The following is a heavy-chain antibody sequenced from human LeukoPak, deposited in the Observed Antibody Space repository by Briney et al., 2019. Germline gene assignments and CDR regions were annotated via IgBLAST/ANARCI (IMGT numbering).Heavy chain of an antibody. CDR2: ISSSSSYI. V-gene: IGHV3-21*01. D-gene: IGHD2-8*01. J-gene: IGHJ4*02. CDR3: AKDNVRGY. CDR1: GFTFSSYS. Sequence: GGSLRLSCAASGFTFSSYSINWVRQAPGQGLEWVSSISSSSSYIYYADSVKGRFTISRDNAKNSLYLQMNSLRAEDTAVYYCAKDNVRGYWGQGTLVTVSS.